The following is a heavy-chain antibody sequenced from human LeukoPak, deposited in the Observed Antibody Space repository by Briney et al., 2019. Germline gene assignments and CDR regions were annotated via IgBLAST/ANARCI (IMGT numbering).Heavy chain of an antibody. CDR1: GLTFSSYA. CDR3: AVIAAAGDY. D-gene: IGHD6-13*01. V-gene: IGHV3-30-3*01. Sequence: GRSLRLSCAASGLTFSSYAMHWVRQAPGKGLEWVAVISYDGSNKYYADSVKGRFTISRDNSKNTLYLQMNSLRAEDTAVYYCAVIAAAGDYWGQGTPVTVSS. CDR2: ISYDGSNK. J-gene: IGHJ4*02.